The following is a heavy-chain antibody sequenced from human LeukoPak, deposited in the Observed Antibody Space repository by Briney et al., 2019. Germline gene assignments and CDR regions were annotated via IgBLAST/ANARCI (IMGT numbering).Heavy chain of an antibody. J-gene: IGHJ4*02. CDR2: ISGSGGST. V-gene: IGHV3-23*01. CDR1: GFTFSSYA. CDR3: ARGLRFLEYQKRNYYFDY. Sequence: GGSLRLSCAASGFTFSSYAMSWVRQAPGRGLEWVSAISGSGGSTYYADSVKGRFTISRDNSKNTLYLQMNSLRAEDTAVYYCARGLRFLEYQKRNYYFDYWGQGTLVTVSS. D-gene: IGHD3-3*01.